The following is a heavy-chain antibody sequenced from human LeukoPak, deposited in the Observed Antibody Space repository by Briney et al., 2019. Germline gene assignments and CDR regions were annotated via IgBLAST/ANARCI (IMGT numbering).Heavy chain of an antibody. CDR3: AREAAVPNTVFDY. D-gene: IGHD4-11*01. J-gene: IGHJ4*02. CDR1: GFTLGNYW. Sequence: GGSLRLFCAASGFTLGNYWMHWVRHAPGKGLVWFSRIQSDGSSTTYADSGKGRFTISRDNAKNTLYLQMNSLRAEDTAVYYCAREAAVPNTVFDYWGQGSLVTVSS. V-gene: IGHV3-74*01. CDR2: IQSDGSST.